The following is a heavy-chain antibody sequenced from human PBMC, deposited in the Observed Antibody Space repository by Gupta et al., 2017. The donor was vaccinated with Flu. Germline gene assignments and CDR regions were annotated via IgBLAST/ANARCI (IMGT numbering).Heavy chain of an antibody. Sequence: QVQLQESGPGLVKPSETLSLTCTVSGDSIGNYYWTWIRQTAGKGLEWIGHIHSSGMSNYSPSLKSRVTMSVDTSKNQFSLKLSSVTAADTAVYYCARGGVRHEYYYYGMDVWGQGTTVNVSS. CDR3: ARGGVRHEYYYYGMDV. D-gene: IGHD3-10*01. CDR2: IHSSGMS. J-gene: IGHJ6*02. CDR1: GDSIGNYY. V-gene: IGHV4-4*07.